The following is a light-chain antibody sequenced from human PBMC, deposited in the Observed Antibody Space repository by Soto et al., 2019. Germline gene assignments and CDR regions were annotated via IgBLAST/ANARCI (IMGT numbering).Light chain of an antibody. CDR3: NSFTTTNTYV. J-gene: IGLJ1*01. CDR1: SSDVGGFDH. Sequence: QTLLTQPASVSRSPGHSITISCTGASSDVGGFDHVSWYQQHPGKVPRLLIYDVSSRPSGVSDRFSGSKSGNTASLTISGLQAEDEADYYCNSFTTTNTYVFGTGTKVTVL. V-gene: IGLV2-14*03. CDR2: DVS.